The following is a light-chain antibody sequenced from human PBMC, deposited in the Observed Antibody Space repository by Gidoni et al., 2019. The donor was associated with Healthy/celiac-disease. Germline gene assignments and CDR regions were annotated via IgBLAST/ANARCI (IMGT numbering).Light chain of an antibody. Sequence: EICFTQSPATLSLSPGERATLSCRASQSVSSYLAWYQQKPGQAPRLLIYGASNRATGIPARFSGSGSGTDFTLTISSLEPEDFAVYYCQQRSNWPRTFXXXTKVEIK. J-gene: IGKJ1*01. CDR3: QQRSNWPRT. V-gene: IGKV3-11*01. CDR1: QSVSSY. CDR2: GAS.